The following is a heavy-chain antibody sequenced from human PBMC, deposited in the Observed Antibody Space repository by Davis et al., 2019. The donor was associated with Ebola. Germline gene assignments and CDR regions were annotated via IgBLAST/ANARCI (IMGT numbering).Heavy chain of an antibody. CDR3: ARTLVGVVTNHAEYFQH. V-gene: IGHV5-51*01. D-gene: IGHD3-3*01. Sequence: GESLKISCKGSGYSFTSYWIGWVRQMPGKGLEWMGIIYPGDSDTRYSPSFQGQVTISADKSISTAYLQWSSLKASDTAMYYCARTLVGVVTNHAEYFQHWGQGTLVTVSS. J-gene: IGHJ1*01. CDR1: GYSFTSYW. CDR2: IYPGDSDT.